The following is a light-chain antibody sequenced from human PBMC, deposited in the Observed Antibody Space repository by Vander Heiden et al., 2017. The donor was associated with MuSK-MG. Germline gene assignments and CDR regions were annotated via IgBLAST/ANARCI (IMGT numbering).Light chain of an antibody. Sequence: SALTQPASVSAAPGQSITISWTGTSSDVGGYNYVSCYQHHPDKAPKLVIYDVSNRPSGVASRFSGSKSGNTAALTISGLQAEDEADYYCSSYTNSYSRDVVFGGGTKLTVL. J-gene: IGLJ2*01. CDR2: DVS. CDR3: SSYTNSYSRDVV. CDR1: SSDVGGYNY. V-gene: IGLV2-14*03.